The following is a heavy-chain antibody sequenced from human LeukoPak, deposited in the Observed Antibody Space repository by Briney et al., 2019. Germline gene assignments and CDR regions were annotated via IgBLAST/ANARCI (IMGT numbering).Heavy chain of an antibody. CDR1: GFTASSNY. Sequence: GGSLRLSCAASGFTASSNYMSWVRQAPGKGLEWVSIIYSGGSTYYAGPMKGRFTISRDNSKNTLYLQMNSLRAEDTAVYYCARAPGPRSSDDYWGQGTLVTVFS. D-gene: IGHD1-26*01. CDR3: ARAPGPRSSDDY. V-gene: IGHV3-66*01. CDR2: IYSGGST. J-gene: IGHJ4*02.